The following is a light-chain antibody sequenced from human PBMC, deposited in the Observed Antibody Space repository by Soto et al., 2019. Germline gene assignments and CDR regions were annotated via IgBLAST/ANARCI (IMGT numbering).Light chain of an antibody. Sequence: EIVLTQSPGTLSLSPGEGASLSCRASQSVSNNYLAWYQQKPGQAPRLLIYGASNRATGIPDRFNGSGSGTDFTLTISRLEPEDFAVYYCQQYGSSGTFGQGTKVDIK. CDR2: GAS. J-gene: IGKJ1*01. CDR3: QQYGSSGT. V-gene: IGKV3-20*01. CDR1: QSVSNNY.